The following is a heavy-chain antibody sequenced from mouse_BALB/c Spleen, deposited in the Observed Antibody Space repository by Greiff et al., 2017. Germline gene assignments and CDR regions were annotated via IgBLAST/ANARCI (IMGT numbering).Heavy chain of an antibody. CDR3: ASGISTGMDMDD. V-gene: IGHV5-6*01. CDR2: ISSGGSYT. CDR1: GFTFSSYG. Sequence: EVQRVESGGDLVKPGGSLKLSCAASGFTFSSYGMSWVRQTPDKRLEWVATISSGGSYTYYPDSVKGRFTISRDNAKNTLYLQMSSLKSEDTAMYSCASGISTGMDMDDWGQGTSVTVSS. D-gene: IGHD4-1*02. J-gene: IGHJ4*01.